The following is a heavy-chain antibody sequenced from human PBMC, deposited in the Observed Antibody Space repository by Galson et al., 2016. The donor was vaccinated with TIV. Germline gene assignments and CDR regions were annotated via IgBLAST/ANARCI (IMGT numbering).Heavy chain of an antibody. Sequence: SVKVSCKASGGTFSSYVFNWVRLAPGQGLEWMGGIIPLFRTTNYAPKFQGSVTITADKSTNTAYMALNSGKYGDTAVYYRASDRNTAFDTYHYYYGMDVWGQGTTVIVSS. D-gene: IGHD5-18*01. V-gene: IGHV1-69*06. J-gene: IGHJ6*02. CDR3: ASDRNTAFDTYHYYYGMDV. CDR2: IIPLFRTT. CDR1: GGTFSSYV.